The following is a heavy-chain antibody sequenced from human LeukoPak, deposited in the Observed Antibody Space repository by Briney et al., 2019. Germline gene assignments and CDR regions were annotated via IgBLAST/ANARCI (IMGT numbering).Heavy chain of an antibody. D-gene: IGHD6-19*01. CDR3: TRRYGGHSGWAGYHDS. CDR2: IRSDGSST. V-gene: IGHV3-64*01. CDR1: GFSFSAYI. J-gene: IGHJ4*02. Sequence: PGGSLRLSCVASGFSFSAYIMHWVRQAPGKGLEYVSAIRSDGSSTFYPNSVKGRFTISRDNSKSTLYLQMGSLRAEDTAVYCCTRRYGGHSGWAGYHDSWGQGTLVTVSS.